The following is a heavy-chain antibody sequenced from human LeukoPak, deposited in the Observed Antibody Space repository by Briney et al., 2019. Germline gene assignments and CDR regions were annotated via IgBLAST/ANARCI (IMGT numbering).Heavy chain of an antibody. CDR3: AKAGDYYDSSGYYPSFDY. CDR2: IYSGGST. CDR1: GFTVSSNY. D-gene: IGHD3-22*01. J-gene: IGHJ4*02. Sequence: PGGSLRLSCAASGFTVSSNYMSWVRQAPGKGLEWVSVIYSGGSTYYADSVKGRFTISRDNSKNTLYLQMNSLRAEDTAVYYCAKAGDYYDSSGYYPSFDYWGQGTLVTVSS. V-gene: IGHV3-53*01.